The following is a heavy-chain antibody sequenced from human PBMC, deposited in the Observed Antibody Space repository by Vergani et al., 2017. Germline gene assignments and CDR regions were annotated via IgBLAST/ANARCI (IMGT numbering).Heavy chain of an antibody. J-gene: IGHJ3*02. Sequence: QVQLVQSGAEVKKPGASVKVSCKASGYTFTSYYMHWVRQAPGQGLEWMGIINPSGGSTSYAQKFQGRVTMTRDTSTSTVYMELSSLRSEDTAVYYCATVTHIVGAMSAFDIWGQGTMVTVSS. CDR2: INPSGGST. CDR1: GYTFTSYY. CDR3: ATVTHIVGAMSAFDI. V-gene: IGHV1-46*03. D-gene: IGHD1-26*01.